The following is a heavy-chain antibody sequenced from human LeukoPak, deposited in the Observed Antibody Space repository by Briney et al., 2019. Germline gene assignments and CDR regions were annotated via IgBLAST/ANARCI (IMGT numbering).Heavy chain of an antibody. D-gene: IGHD6-13*01. V-gene: IGHV3-9*01. CDR2: ISWNSGSI. Sequence: PGRSLRLSCAASGFTLDDYAMHWVRQAPGKGLEWVSGISWNSGSIGYADSVKGRFTISRDNAENTLYLHMTSLRAEDTALYYCAKDRWGTSSWYYFDYWGQGTLVTASS. CDR1: GFTLDDYA. CDR3: AKDRWGTSSWYYFDY. J-gene: IGHJ4*02.